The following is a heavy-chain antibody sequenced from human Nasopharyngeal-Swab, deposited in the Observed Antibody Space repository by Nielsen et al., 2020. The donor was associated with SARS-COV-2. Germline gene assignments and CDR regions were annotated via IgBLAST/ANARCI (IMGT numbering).Heavy chain of an antibody. D-gene: IGHD1-1*01. CDR1: GFTVSSNY. CDR2: IYSGGST. J-gene: IGHJ5*02. Sequence: GESLKISCAASGFTVSSNYMSWVRQAPGKGPEWVSVIYSGGSTYYADSVKGRFTISRDNSKNTLHLQMNSLRAEDTAVYYCARDGTGTTRKNGWFDPWGQGTLVTVSS. CDR3: ARDGTGTTRKNGWFDP. V-gene: IGHV3-66*01.